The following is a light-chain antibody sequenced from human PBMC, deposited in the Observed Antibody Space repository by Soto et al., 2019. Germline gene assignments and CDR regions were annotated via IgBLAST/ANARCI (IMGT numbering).Light chain of an antibody. CDR2: GAS. CDR3: QQYGRSPWT. V-gene: IGKV3-20*01. Sequence: EIVLTQSPGTLSLSPGERATLSCRASQSVSSNYLAWYQQKPGQAPRPLIYGASSRAIGIPDRFSGSGSGTDFTFTISRLEPEDFSVYYCQQYGRSPWTFGQGTKVEIK. J-gene: IGKJ1*01. CDR1: QSVSSNY.